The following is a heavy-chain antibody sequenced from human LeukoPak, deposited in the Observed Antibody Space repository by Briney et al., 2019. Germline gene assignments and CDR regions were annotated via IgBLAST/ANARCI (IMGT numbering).Heavy chain of an antibody. CDR1: GYTFTSYA. Sequence: GASVKVSCKASGYTFTSYAMHWVRQAPGQRLEWMGWINAGNGNTKYSQKFQGRVPITRDTSASTAYMELSSLRSEDTAVYYCAREWSRGYDILSFPFDPWGQGTLVTVSS. J-gene: IGHJ5*02. V-gene: IGHV1-3*01. CDR3: AREWSRGYDILSFPFDP. D-gene: IGHD3-9*01. CDR2: INAGNGNT.